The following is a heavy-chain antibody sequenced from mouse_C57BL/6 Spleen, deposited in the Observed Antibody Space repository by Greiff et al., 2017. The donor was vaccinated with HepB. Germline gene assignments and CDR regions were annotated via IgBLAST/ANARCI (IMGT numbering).Heavy chain of an antibody. CDR3: AGYYYGSSYGY. Sequence: VQLQQSGPELVKPGASVKISCKASGYAFNSSWMNWVKQRPGKGLEWIGRIYPGDGDTNYNGKFKGKATLTADKSSSTAYMQLSSLTSEDSAVYFCAGYYYGSSYGYWGQGTTLTVSS. V-gene: IGHV1-82*01. CDR1: GYAFNSSW. CDR2: IYPGDGDT. D-gene: IGHD1-1*01. J-gene: IGHJ2*01.